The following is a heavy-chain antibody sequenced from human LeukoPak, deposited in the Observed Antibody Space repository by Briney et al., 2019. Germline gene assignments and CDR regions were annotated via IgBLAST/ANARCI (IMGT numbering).Heavy chain of an antibody. CDR1: GGSISSHY. Sequence: PSETLSLTCTVSGGSISSHYWSWIRQPPGKGLEWIGYIYYRGSTNYSPSLKSRVTMSLDTSKNQFSLELSSVTAADTAVYYCARWPSSGWSYFDYWGQGSLVTVSS. D-gene: IGHD6-19*01. V-gene: IGHV4-59*11. J-gene: IGHJ4*02. CDR3: ARWPSSGWSYFDY. CDR2: IYYRGST.